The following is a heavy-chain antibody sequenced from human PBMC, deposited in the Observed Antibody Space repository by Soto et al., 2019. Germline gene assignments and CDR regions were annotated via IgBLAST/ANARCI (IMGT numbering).Heavy chain of an antibody. V-gene: IGHV1-24*01. Sequence: QVQLVQSGAEVKKPGASVKVSCKVSGYTLTELSMHWVRQAPGKGLEWMGGFDPEDGETIYAQKFQGRVTMTRNTSISTAYMELSSLRSEDTAVYYCARGIGALSSSLWVSWFDPWGQGTLVTVSS. J-gene: IGHJ5*02. D-gene: IGHD6-6*01. CDR2: FDPEDGET. CDR3: ARGIGALSSSLWVSWFDP. CDR1: GYTLTELS.